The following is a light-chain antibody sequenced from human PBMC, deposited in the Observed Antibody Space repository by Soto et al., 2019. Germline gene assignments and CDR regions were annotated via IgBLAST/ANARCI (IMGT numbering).Light chain of an antibody. CDR1: QSVSSSY. CDR3: QQYGSSPPLT. V-gene: IGKV3-20*01. J-gene: IGKJ4*01. Sequence: EIVLTQSPCSLSLSPGERATLSCRASQSVSSSYLACYQQKPGQAPRLLISVASNSASGIPDRFSGSGSGTDVTPTISRRVPADYAVNYYQQYGSSPPLTFGQGTKVDIK. CDR2: VAS.